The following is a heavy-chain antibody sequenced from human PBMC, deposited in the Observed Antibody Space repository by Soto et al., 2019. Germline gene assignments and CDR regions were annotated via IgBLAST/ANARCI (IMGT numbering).Heavy chain of an antibody. V-gene: IGHV3-33*01. CDR3: GIGPVRGEPPFNL. CDR2: IWNDGTNK. D-gene: IGHD3-10*01. J-gene: IGHJ4*01. CDR1: GFTFSNYG. Sequence: QVQLVESGGGVVQPGRSLRLSCAASGFTFSNYGMHWVRQAPGKGLEWVAVIWNDGTNKYYADSVQGRFTISRDNSKNTLYLTFTRLTVKATALYHCGIGPVRGEPPFNLWGHGTLVTVSS.